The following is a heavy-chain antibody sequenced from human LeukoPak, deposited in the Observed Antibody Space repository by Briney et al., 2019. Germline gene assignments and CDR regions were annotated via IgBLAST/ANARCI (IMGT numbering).Heavy chain of an antibody. Sequence: GGSLRLSCAASGFTFSSYWMSWVRQAPGKGLEWVANIKQDGSEKYYVDSVKGRFTISRDNAKNSLYLQMNSLRAEDTAVYYCGSSILGYFSSTGSSLYYMDVWGKGPTVTVSS. V-gene: IGHV3-7*01. CDR1: GFTFSSYW. D-gene: IGHD2-2*01. J-gene: IGHJ6*03. CDR2: IKQDGSEK. CDR3: GSSILGYFSSTGSSLYYMDV.